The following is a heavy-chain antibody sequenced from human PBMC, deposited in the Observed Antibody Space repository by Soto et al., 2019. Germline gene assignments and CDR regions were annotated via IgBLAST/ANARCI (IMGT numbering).Heavy chain of an antibody. V-gene: IGHV3-21*01. Sequence: EVQLVESGGGLVKPGGSLRLSCAASGFTFSSYSMNWVRQAPGKGLEWVSSISSSSSYIYYADSVKGRFTISRDNAKNSLYLQMNSLRAEDTAVYYWARVGGYSYGSFDYWGQGTLVTVSS. CDR1: GFTFSSYS. CDR2: ISSSSSYI. D-gene: IGHD5-18*01. J-gene: IGHJ4*02. CDR3: ARVGGYSYGSFDY.